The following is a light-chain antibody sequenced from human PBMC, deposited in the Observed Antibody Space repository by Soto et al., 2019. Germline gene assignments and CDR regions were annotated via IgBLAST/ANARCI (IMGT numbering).Light chain of an antibody. CDR1: QSVSSDF. Sequence: FVLTQSPCTLSFSPRERATLSCGPSQSVSSDFLAWYQQKPGQAPRLLIYGASSRATGIPDRFSGTGSETDFTLTISRLEPEDFAVYYCQQYDNSPITFGQGTRLEIK. CDR2: GAS. J-gene: IGKJ5*01. CDR3: QQYDNSPIT. V-gene: IGKV3-20*01.